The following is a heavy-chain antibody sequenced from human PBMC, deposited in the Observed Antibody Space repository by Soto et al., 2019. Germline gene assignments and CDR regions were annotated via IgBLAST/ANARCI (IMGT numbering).Heavy chain of an antibody. CDR2: IYPGDSDT. J-gene: IGHJ6*02. CDR1: GYTFTTYW. CDR3: AGGGVRGVITRTRDYYGMDV. D-gene: IGHD3-10*01. Sequence: GESLKISCQGSGYTFTTYWIVWVRQMPGKGLEWMGIIYPGDSDTRYSPSFQGQVTISADKSISTAYLQWSSLKASDTAMYYCAGGGVRGVITRTRDYYGMDVWGQGTTVTVSS. V-gene: IGHV5-51*01.